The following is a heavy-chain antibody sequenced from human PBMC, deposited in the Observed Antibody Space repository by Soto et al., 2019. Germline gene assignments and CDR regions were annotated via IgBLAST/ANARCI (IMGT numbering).Heavy chain of an antibody. D-gene: IGHD3-16*01. CDR3: ARVGGSRGWY. Sequence: QVQLQESGPGLVKPSETLSLTCTVSSDSITNYYWTWSRQSPGKGLEWIGYVHDSGRSNYNPSLKSRVKISVDPSKKSFSLNLSSVTAADTAVYYCARVGGSRGWYWGQGTLVTVSS. CDR1: SDSITNYY. CDR2: VHDSGRS. V-gene: IGHV4-59*01. J-gene: IGHJ4*02.